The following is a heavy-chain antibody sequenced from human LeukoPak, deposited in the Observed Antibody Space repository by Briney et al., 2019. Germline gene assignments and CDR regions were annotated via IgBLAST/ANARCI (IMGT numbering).Heavy chain of an antibody. CDR2: IYYSGST. V-gene: IGHV4-39*01. J-gene: IGHJ6*02. CDR3: ARSGYSSGWYDLYLAYYYYGMDV. D-gene: IGHD6-19*01. CDR1: GGSISSSSYY. Sequence: SETLSLTCTVSGGSISSSSYYWGWIRQPPGKGLEWIMSIYYSGSTYYNPSLKSRVTISVDTSKNQFSLKLSSVTAADTAVYYCARSGYSSGWYDLYLAYYYYGMDVWGQGTTVTVSS.